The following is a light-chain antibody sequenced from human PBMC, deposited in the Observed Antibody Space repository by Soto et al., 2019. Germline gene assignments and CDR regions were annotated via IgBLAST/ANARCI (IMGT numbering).Light chain of an antibody. J-gene: IGLJ1*01. CDR2: DVS. CDR1: SGDIGDYKY. Sequence: QSVRTKPSSGLGSPGRSFTISSVGPSGDIGDYKYVSWYQQHPGKVPKVIIYDVSNRPSGVSYRFSGTKSGNTASLTVSGLQAEDEADYYCCSYTRSGTLIFGTGTKVTVL. V-gene: IGLV2-14*01. CDR3: CSYTRSGTLI.